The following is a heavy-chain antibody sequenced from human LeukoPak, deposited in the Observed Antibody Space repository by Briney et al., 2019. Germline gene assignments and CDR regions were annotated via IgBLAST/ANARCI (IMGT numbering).Heavy chain of an antibody. Sequence: GGSLRLSCAASGFTFSSYWMHWVRQAPGKGLVWVSRINSDGSSTCYADSVKGRFTISRDNSKNTLYLQMNSLRAEDTAVYYCAKVTYGSGTYGAFDYWGQGTLVTVSS. D-gene: IGHD3-10*01. CDR3: AKVTYGSGTYGAFDY. J-gene: IGHJ4*02. CDR2: INSDGSST. CDR1: GFTFSSYW. V-gene: IGHV3-74*01.